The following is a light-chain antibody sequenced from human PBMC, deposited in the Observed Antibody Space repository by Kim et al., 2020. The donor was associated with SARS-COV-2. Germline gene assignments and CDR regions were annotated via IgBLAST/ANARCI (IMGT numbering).Light chain of an antibody. Sequence: LFPGQGATLSFRASQSLSRNFLTWSQQKPGQASRLLIFGASTRDTGITDRFSGSGSGTNFTLNINRLEPEDFAVYYCQQYGTSLYTFGQGTKLEI. J-gene: IGKJ2*01. V-gene: IGKV3-20*01. CDR1: QSLSRNF. CDR2: GAS. CDR3: QQYGTSLYT.